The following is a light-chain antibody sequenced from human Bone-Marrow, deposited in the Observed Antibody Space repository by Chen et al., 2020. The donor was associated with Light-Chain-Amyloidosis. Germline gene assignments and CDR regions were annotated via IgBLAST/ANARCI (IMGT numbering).Light chain of an antibody. J-gene: IGLJ2*01. V-gene: IGLV3-25*03. Sequence: SYELTQPPSVSVSPGQTARITCSGDDLPTKYAYWYQQKPGQAPVLVIHRDTERPSGISERFSGSRSGTTSTLTIRGVPAEDEADYHCQSTDSSGTYEVIFGGGTQLTVL. CDR2: RDT. CDR3: QSTDSSGTYEVI. CDR1: DLPTKY.